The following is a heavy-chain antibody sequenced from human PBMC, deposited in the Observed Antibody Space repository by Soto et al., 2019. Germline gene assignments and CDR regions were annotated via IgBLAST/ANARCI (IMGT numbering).Heavy chain of an antibody. Sequence: QVQLVQSGAEVKKPGASVKVSCKASGYTFTSYGISWVRQAPGQGLEWMGWISAYNGNTNYAQKLQGRVTMTTDTSTSTAYMELRSLRSDDTAVYYCARVPTSAYSSGWSRGSPWSYYGMDVWGQGTTVTVSS. J-gene: IGHJ6*02. CDR2: ISAYNGNT. V-gene: IGHV1-18*04. CDR1: GYTFTSYG. D-gene: IGHD6-19*01. CDR3: ARVPTSAYSSGWSRGSPWSYYGMDV.